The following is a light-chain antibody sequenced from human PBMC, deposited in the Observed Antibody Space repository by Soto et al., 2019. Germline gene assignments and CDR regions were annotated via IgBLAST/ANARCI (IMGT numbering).Light chain of an antibody. J-gene: IGKJ1*01. V-gene: IGKV3-20*01. CDR1: QTVGKNY. CDR2: GAS. CDR3: QQYGSSRPT. Sequence: IVLTQSPGTLSLSPGEGATLSCRASQTVGKNYLAWYQQKSGQAPRLLIHGASNRATGIPARFSGSGSGTDFTLTISRLEPEDFAVYYCQQYGSSRPTFGQGTKVDI.